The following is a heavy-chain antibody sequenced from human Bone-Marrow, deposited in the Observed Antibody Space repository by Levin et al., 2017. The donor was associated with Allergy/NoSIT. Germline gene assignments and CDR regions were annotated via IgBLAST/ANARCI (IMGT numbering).Heavy chain of an antibody. Sequence: GGSLRLSCAASGFTFSSYAMHWVRQAPGKGLEWVAVISYDGSNKYYADSVKGRFTISRDNSKNTLYLQMNSLRAEDTAVYYCARVGRAVAGNFSIAAGIWFDPWGQGTLVTVSS. D-gene: IGHD6-19*01. CDR1: GFTFSSYA. J-gene: IGHJ5*02. CDR3: ARVGRAVAGNFSIAAGIWFDP. V-gene: IGHV3-30-3*01. CDR2: ISYDGSNK.